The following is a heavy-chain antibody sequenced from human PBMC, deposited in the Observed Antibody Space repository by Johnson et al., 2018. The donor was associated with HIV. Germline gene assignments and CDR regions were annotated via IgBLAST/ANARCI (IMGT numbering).Heavy chain of an antibody. CDR2: ISGSGGST. J-gene: IGHJ3*02. Sequence: EVQLVESGGGVVQPGRSLRLSCAASGFTFSSYAMHWVRQAPGKGLEWVSAISGSGGSTYYADYVKGRFTISRDHSKNTLYLQMNSLRAEDTAVYYCARAHPLVADAFDIWGQGTMVTVSS. CDR1: GFTFSSYA. D-gene: IGHD2-2*01. V-gene: IGHV3-23*04. CDR3: ARAHPLVADAFDI.